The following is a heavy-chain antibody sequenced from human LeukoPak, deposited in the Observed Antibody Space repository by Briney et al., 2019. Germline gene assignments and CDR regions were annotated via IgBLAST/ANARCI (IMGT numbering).Heavy chain of an antibody. CDR1: GRTNNKFG. J-gene: IGHJ6*04. CDR3: ANVAKGRFFFYHMDV. Sequence: ASVKVSCKASGRTNNKFGVTWVRQAPGHGLEWIGWISSDNGIPRYADKFQDRVTISADTSTTTAYIEMRRLTYDDTAVYFCANVAKGRFFFYHMDVWGKGTTVTVSS. D-gene: IGHD2-2*01. V-gene: IGHV1-18*01. CDR2: ISSDNGIP.